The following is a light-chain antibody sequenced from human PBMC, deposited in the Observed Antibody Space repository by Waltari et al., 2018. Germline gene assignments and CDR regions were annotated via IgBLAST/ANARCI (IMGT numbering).Light chain of an antibody. J-gene: IGKJ3*01. Sequence: DIQMTQSPSTLSASVGDRVTITCRASQSISSWLAWYQQKPGKAPKLLIYKASSLERGVPSRFSGSGSGTEFTLTISSLQPDDFATYYCQQYNSYSTFTFGPGTKVDIK. V-gene: IGKV1-5*03. CDR1: QSISSW. CDR3: QQYNSYSTFT. CDR2: KAS.